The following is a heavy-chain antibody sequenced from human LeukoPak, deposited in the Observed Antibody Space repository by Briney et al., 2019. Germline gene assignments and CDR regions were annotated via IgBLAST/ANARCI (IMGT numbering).Heavy chain of an antibody. Sequence: SETLSLTCAVYGGPFNSHSWSWIRQPPGRGLEWIGEINHSGGTSFNPSLKSRVAMSVDTSKNQFSLNLTSVTAADTAVYYCARGTYAVAGRFYFDFWGQGALVTVSS. V-gene: IGHV4-34*01. J-gene: IGHJ4*02. CDR2: INHSGGT. CDR1: GGPFNSHS. CDR3: ARGTYAVAGRFYFDF. D-gene: IGHD6-19*01.